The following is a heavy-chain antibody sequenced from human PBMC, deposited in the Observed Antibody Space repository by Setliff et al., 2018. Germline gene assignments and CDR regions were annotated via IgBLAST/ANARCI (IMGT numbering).Heavy chain of an antibody. CDR1: GFTFSQYN. CDR2: LDGDSGHI. J-gene: IGHJ4*02. D-gene: IGHD2-15*01. Sequence: GGSLRLSCAASGFTFSQYNLNWVRQAPGKRLEWVSSLDGDSGHIYYADSLRGRFTISRDNARNSLYLQMNSLRVEDTAVYYCARRIKEGNHFFDYWGQGTLVTVSS. V-gene: IGHV3-21*01. CDR3: ARRIKEGNHFFDY.